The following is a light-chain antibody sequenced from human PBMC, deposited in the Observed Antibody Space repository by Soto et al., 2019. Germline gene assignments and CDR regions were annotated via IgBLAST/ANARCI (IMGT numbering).Light chain of an antibody. Sequence: DIQMTQSPSSLSASVGDRVTITCRASQSISSYLNWYQQKPGKAPKLLIYAASSLQSGVPSRFSGSGSGTDFTLTISSLQPEDFATYYCQQSSSPPPWTFRQGTQVDIK. V-gene: IGKV1-39*01. CDR1: QSISSY. CDR2: AAS. J-gene: IGKJ1*01. CDR3: QQSSSPPPWT.